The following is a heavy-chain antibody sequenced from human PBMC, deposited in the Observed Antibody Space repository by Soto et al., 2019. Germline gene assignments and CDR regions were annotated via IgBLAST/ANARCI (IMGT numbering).Heavy chain of an antibody. V-gene: IGHV1-3*01. CDR3: TKPRSSLQWPPFDP. D-gene: IGHD6-19*01. Sequence: GASLKVSCKASGYTFTSYAMHWVRQAPGQRLEWMGWINAGNGNTKYSQKFQGRFTISRDNSKNTLYLHMNSLRVEDTAVYYCTKPRSSLQWPPFDPWGHGTLVTVSS. CDR1: GYTFTSYA. J-gene: IGHJ5*02. CDR2: INAGNGNT.